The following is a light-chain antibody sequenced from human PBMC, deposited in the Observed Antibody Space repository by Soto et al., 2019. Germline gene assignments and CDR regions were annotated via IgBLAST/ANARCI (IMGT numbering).Light chain of an antibody. Sequence: ETVMTQSPATLSVSPGEGATRSCRASQSVSINLAWYQQKPGQAPRLLIYGASTSATGLPARFRVSGSGTEFTLTISSLQSEDFAVYYCQQENNWPPITFGDGTRVEIK. CDR2: GAS. CDR3: QQENNWPPIT. V-gene: IGKV3-15*01. CDR1: QSVSIN. J-gene: IGKJ5*01.